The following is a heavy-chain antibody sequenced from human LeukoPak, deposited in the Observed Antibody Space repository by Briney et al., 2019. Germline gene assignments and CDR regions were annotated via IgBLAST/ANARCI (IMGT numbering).Heavy chain of an antibody. CDR3: GTTVTTGRRY. Sequence: GGSLRLSCVASGLTFSSYWMSWVRQAPGKGLEWVANIKQDGGEKYYVDSVKGRFTISRDNAKSSLYLQMNSLRAEDTAVYYCGTTVTTGRRYWGQGTLVTVSS. CDR2: IKQDGGEK. V-gene: IGHV3-7*01. CDR1: GLTFSSYW. J-gene: IGHJ4*02. D-gene: IGHD4-17*01.